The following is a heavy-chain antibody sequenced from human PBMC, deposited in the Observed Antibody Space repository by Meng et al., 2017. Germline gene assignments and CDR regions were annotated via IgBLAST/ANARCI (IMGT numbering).Heavy chain of an antibody. D-gene: IGHD5-18*01. Sequence: GESLKISCAASGFTFSSYELNWVRQAPGKGLEWVSYISRSGSTICYADFVKCRFTISRDNAKNSLYLQTNSLRPEDTDVYYCARDPPNTAMALRVRFDYWGQGTLVTVSS. J-gene: IGHJ4*02. CDR2: ISRSGSTI. CDR3: ARDPPNTAMALRVRFDY. V-gene: IGHV3-48*03. CDR1: GFTFSSYE.